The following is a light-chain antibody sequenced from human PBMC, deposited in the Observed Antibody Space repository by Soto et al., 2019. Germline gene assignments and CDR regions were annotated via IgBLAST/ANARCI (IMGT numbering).Light chain of an antibody. V-gene: IGKV1-6*01. J-gene: IGKJ2*01. Sequence: AIQMTQSPSSLSASVGDRVTITCRASQGMSNDLGWYQQKPGKAPNLLIYAASSLQSGVPSRCSGSGSGTDFTLTISSLQPEDFATYYCLQDYNYPYTFGQGTKLEIK. CDR1: QGMSND. CDR3: LQDYNYPYT. CDR2: AAS.